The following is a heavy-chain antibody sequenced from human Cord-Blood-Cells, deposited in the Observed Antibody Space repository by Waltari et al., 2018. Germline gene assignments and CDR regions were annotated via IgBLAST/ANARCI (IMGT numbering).Heavy chain of an antibody. CDR2: IIPIFGTA. CDR1: GGTFSSSA. D-gene: IGHD3-10*01. J-gene: IGHJ6*02. CDR3: ARDPRRGSGAYYYYGMDV. V-gene: IGHV1-69*12. Sequence: QVQLVQSGAEVKKPGSSVKVSCKASGGTFSSSAISWVRQAPGQGLEWMGGIIPIFGTANYAQKFQGRVTITADESTSTAYMELSSLRSEDTAVYYCARDPRRGSGAYYYYGMDVWGQGTTVTVSS.